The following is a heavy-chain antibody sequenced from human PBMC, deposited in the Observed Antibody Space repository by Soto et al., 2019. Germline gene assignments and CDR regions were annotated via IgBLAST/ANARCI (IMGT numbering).Heavy chain of an antibody. D-gene: IGHD3-16*01. CDR1: GFTFSSYA. J-gene: IGHJ4*01. V-gene: IGHV3-23*01. CDR2: ISGSGGNT. CDR3: AKGEDGGVSRGAPLDY. Sequence: GGSLRLSCAASGFTFSSYAMTWVRQAPGKGLEWVSAISGSGGNTYYADSVKGRFTISRDNSKNTLFFQMNSLRVEDTAIYYCAKGEDGGVSRGAPLDYGGQGTLVTASS.